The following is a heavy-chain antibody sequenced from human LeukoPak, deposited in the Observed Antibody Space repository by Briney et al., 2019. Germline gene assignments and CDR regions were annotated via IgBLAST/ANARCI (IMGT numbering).Heavy chain of an antibody. Sequence: ASVKVSCKASGGTFSSYTISWVRQAPGQGLEWMGRIIPILGIANYAQKFQGRVTITADKSTSTAYMELSSLRAEDTAVYYCARDLYYYGSGSYYSADPWFDPWGQGTLVTVSS. CDR2: IIPILGIA. CDR1: GGTFSSYT. CDR3: ARDLYYYGSGSYYSADPWFDP. V-gene: IGHV1-69*04. D-gene: IGHD3-10*01. J-gene: IGHJ5*02.